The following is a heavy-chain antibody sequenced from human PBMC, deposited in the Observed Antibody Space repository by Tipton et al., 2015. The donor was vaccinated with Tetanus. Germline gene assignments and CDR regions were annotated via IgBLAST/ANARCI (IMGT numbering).Heavy chain of an antibody. CDR1: GGSITSSRFY. V-gene: IGHV4-39*07. D-gene: IGHD4-23*01. CDR2: IYFSGST. J-gene: IGHJ4*02. Sequence: TLSLTCTVSGGSITSSRFYWGWVRQPPGKGLEWIGSIYFSGSTYHNPSLKSRVTMSVDTSKKQFSLNLSSVTAADTAVYFCARCPYGGVSGTLYYWGQGILVTVSS. CDR3: ARCPYGGVSGTLYY.